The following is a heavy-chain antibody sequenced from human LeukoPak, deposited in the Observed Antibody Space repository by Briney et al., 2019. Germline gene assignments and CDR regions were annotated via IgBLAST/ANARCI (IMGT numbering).Heavy chain of an antibody. CDR3: ARGPGIAVAGTGYYFDY. Sequence: SETLSLTCTVSGGSISSYYWSWIRQPAGKGLEWIGRIYTSGSTNYNPSLKSRVTMSVDTSKNQFSLKLSSVTAADTAVYYCARGPGIAVAGTGYYFDYWGQGTLVTVSS. V-gene: IGHV4-4*07. CDR2: IYTSGST. J-gene: IGHJ4*02. D-gene: IGHD6-19*01. CDR1: GGSISSYY.